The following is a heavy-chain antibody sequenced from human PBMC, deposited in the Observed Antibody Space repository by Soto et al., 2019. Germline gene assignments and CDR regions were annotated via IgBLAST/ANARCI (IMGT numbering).Heavy chain of an antibody. J-gene: IGHJ6*02. CDR1: GYTFTXDY. Sequence: ASVKVSCKASGYTFTXDYMHWVRQAPGQGLEWMGIINPSGGSTSYAQKFQGRVTMTRDTSMSTVYMELSSLRSEDTAVYYCASDREIQLWLPLYYYGMDVWGQGTTVTVSS. CDR3: ASDREIQLWLPLYYYGMDV. V-gene: IGHV1-46*01. CDR2: INPSGGST. D-gene: IGHD5-18*01.